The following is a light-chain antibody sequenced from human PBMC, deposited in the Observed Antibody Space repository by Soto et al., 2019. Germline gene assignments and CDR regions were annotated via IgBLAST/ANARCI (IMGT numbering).Light chain of an antibody. CDR2: AAS. CDR3: QQSHGIPYT. V-gene: IGKV1-39*01. CDR1: QTITGY. Sequence: DIQMTQSPSSLSASVGDRVTITCRASQTITGYLNWYQQRPGKAPKLLIYAASRLQSGVPSRFSGSGSGTDFTLTINSLQPEDFATYYCQQSHGIPYTFGQGTKLEIK. J-gene: IGKJ2*01.